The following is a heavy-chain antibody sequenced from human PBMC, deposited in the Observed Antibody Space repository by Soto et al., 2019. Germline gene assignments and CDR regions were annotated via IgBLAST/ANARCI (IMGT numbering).Heavy chain of an antibody. CDR1: GGTFSSYA. CDR2: FIPIFGTA. D-gene: IGHD4-17*01. Sequence: QVQLVQSGAEVKTPGSSVKVSCKASGGTFSSYAISWVLQAPGQGLEWMGGFIPIFGTANYAQKFQGRVTITADESTSTAYMELSSLRSEDTAVYYCARGTADYGDYELPTSFDYGGQGTLVTVSS. CDR3: ARGTADYGDYELPTSFDY. V-gene: IGHV1-69*01. J-gene: IGHJ4*02.